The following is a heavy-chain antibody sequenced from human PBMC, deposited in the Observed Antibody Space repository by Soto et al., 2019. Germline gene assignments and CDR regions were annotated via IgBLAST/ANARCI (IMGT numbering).Heavy chain of an antibody. CDR1: GDSISGGYY. Sequence: QVQLQESGPGLVKPSQTLSLPCTVSGDSISGGYYWSWIRQHPGKGLEWIGYVSPSGNTYYNPSLNSRVSISIDTSKNHFSLEVSSVTAADTAVYYCARDRGSYGMDVWGQGTTVTVSS. V-gene: IGHV4-31*03. CDR2: VSPSGNT. J-gene: IGHJ6*02. CDR3: ARDRGSYGMDV.